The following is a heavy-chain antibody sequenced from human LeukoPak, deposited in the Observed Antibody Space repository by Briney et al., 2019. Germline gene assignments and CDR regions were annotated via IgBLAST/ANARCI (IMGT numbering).Heavy chain of an antibody. V-gene: IGHV1-2*02. J-gene: IGHJ3*01. CDR2: INPNSGGT. Sequence: ASVKVSCKASGYTFTGYYMHWVRQAPGQGLEWMGWINPNSGGTNYAQKFQGRVTMTRDTSISTAYMELSRLRSDDTAVYYCARGHYYDSSDAFDVWGQGTMVTVSS. CDR3: ARGHYYDSSDAFDV. CDR1: GYTFTGYY. D-gene: IGHD3-22*01.